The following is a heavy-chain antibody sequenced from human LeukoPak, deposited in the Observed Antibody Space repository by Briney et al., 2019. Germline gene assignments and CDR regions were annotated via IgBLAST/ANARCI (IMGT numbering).Heavy chain of an antibody. CDR3: ARAQTYYGSGSYLY. V-gene: IGHV3-48*02. J-gene: IGHJ4*02. CDR2: ISSSSSTV. Sequence: GGSLRLSCAASGFPFSRYSMNWVRQAPGKGLEWVSYISSSSSTVYYADSLKGRFTISRDNAKNSLYLQMNSLRDEDTAVYYCARAQTYYGSGSYLYWGQGTLVTVSS. CDR1: GFPFSRYS. D-gene: IGHD3-10*01.